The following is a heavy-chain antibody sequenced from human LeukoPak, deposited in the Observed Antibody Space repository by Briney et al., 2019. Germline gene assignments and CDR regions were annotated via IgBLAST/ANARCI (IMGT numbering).Heavy chain of an antibody. J-gene: IGHJ4*02. CDR1: GFTFSDYY. Sequence: PGGSLRLSCAASGFTFSDYYMSWIRQAPGKGLEWVSYISSRSSYIYYADSVKGRFTISRDNAKNSLYLQMNTLRAEDTAVYYCASESPSSSSRTLDYWGQGTLVTVSS. D-gene: IGHD2-2*01. CDR3: ASESPSSSSRTLDY. CDR2: ISSRSSYI. V-gene: IGHV3-11*06.